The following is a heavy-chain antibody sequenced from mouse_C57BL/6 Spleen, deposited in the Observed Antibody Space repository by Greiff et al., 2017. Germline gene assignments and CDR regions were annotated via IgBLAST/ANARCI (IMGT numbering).Heavy chain of an antibody. V-gene: IGHV5-9*01. CDR2: ISGGGGNT. J-gene: IGHJ4*01. CDR3: ARHRDLLTTNYAMDY. D-gene: IGHD2-12*01. Sequence: EVKLMESGGGLVKPGGSLKLSCAASGFTFSSYTMSWVRQTPEKRLEWVATISGGGGNTYYPDSVKGRFTISRDNAKNTLYLQMSSLRSEDTALYYWARHRDLLTTNYAMDYWGQGTSVTVSS. CDR1: GFTFSSYT.